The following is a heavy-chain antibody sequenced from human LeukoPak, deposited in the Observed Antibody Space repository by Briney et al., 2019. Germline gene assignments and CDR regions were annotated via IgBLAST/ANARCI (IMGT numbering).Heavy chain of an antibody. J-gene: IGHJ6*02. D-gene: IGHD4-17*01. CDR1: GFTFCSYW. CDR2: INSDGSST. CDR3: ARRLLYYYGMDV. Sequence: GGSLRLSCAASGFTFCSYWMGWVRQAPGKGLVWVSRINSDGSSTSYADSVKGRFTISRDNAKNTLYLQMNSLRAEDTAVYYCARRLLYYYGMDVWGQGTTVTVSS. V-gene: IGHV3-74*01.